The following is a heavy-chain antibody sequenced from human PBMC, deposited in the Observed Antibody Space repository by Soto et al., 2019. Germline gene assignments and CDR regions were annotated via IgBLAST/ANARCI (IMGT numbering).Heavy chain of an antibody. V-gene: IGHV4-31*03. J-gene: IGHJ5*02. CDR2: IYYSGST. CDR3: AREGISDSSGSGPWGWFDP. CDR1: GGSISGGGYY. D-gene: IGHD3-22*01. Sequence: SETLSLTCTVSGGSISGGGYYWSWIRQHPGKGLEWIGYIYYSGSTYYNPSLKSRVTISVDTSKNQFSLKLSSVTAADTAVYYCAREGISDSSGSGPWGWFDPWGQGTLVA.